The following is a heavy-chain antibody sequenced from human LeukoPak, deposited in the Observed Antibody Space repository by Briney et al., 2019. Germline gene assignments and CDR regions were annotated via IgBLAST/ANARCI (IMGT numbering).Heavy chain of an antibody. CDR2: ITISGHTK. J-gene: IGHJ5*02. CDR3: ARGDPHADL. CDR1: GFDLNTYE. Sequence: GGSLRLSCAASGFDLNTYEMTWVRQAPGKGLEWIADITISGHTKNYADSVKGRFTISRDNAGTSLYLQMNSLRVEDTGVYYCARGDPHADLWGQGTLVTVSS. V-gene: IGHV3-48*03.